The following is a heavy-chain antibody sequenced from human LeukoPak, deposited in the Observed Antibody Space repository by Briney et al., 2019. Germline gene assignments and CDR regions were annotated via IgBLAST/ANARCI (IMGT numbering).Heavy chain of an antibody. D-gene: IGHD4-17*01. J-gene: IGHJ5*02. Sequence: ASVKVSCKASGGTFSSYAISWVRQAPGQGLEWMGGIIPIFGTANYAQKFQGRVTITADESTSTAYMELSSLRSGDTAVYYCARGYGDYDNWFDPWGQGTLVTVSS. CDR1: GGTFSSYA. CDR2: IIPIFGTA. CDR3: ARGYGDYDNWFDP. V-gene: IGHV1-69*13.